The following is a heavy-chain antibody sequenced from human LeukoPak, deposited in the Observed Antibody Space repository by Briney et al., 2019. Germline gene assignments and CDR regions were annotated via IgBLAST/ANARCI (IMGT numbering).Heavy chain of an antibody. CDR3: ARAPSEIGGYYPEYFRH. CDR2: IKSDGST. V-gene: IGHV3-74*01. CDR1: GFTFSSYW. Sequence: GGSLRLSCAASGFTFSSYWMHWVRQAPGKGLVWVSRIKSDGSTNYADSVKGRFTISRDNAKNTVSLQMHGLRAEDTGVYYCARAPSEIGGYYPEYFRHWGQGTLVTVSS. J-gene: IGHJ1*01. D-gene: IGHD3-22*01.